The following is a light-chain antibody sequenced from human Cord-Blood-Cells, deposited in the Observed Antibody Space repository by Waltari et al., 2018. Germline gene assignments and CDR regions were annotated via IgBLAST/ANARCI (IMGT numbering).Light chain of an antibody. J-gene: IGKJ3*01. V-gene: IGKV1-33*01. CDR1: QDMSNY. CDR2: DAS. CDR3: QQYDNLPFT. Sequence: DIQMTQSPSSLSASVGDRVTITCQPSQDMSNYFNLYRQKPGKAPKLLIYDASNLETGVPSRFSGSGSGTDFTFTISSLQPEDIATYYCQQYDNLPFTFGPGTKVDIK.